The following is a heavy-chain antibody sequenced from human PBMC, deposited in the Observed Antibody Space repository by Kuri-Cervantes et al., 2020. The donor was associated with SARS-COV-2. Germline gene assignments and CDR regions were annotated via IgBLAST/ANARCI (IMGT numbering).Heavy chain of an antibody. CDR3: AKDIGVVPAASTLAWFDP. D-gene: IGHD2-2*01. CDR2: IYTSGST. Sequence: GSLRLSCTVSGGSISSYYWSWIRQPAGKGLEWIGRIYTSGSTNYNPSLKSRVTMSVDTSKNQFSLKLSSVTAADTVVYYCAKDIGVVPAASTLAWFDPWGQGTLVTVSS. J-gene: IGHJ5*02. CDR1: GGSISSYY. V-gene: IGHV4-4*07.